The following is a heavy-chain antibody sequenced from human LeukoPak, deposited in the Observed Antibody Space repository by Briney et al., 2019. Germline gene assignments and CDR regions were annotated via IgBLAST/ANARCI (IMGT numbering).Heavy chain of an antibody. CDR3: TKLARAPRDFDY. J-gene: IGHJ4*01. V-gene: IGHV3-72*01. Sequence: HPGGSLRLSCAASGFTFSDHYIDWVRQAPGKGLEWVGRSRDKGNSYTTAYAASVRGRFTISRDDSKNSLYLQMNSLKIEDTAVYYCTKLARAPRDFDYWGQGTLVTASS. CDR2: SRDKGNSYTT. CDR1: GFTFSDHY. D-gene: IGHD3-10*01.